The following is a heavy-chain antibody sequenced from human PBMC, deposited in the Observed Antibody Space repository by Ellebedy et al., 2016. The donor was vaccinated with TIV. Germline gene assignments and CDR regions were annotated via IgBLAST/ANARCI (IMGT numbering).Heavy chain of an antibody. V-gene: IGHV3-30*18. J-gene: IGHJ4*02. CDR3: AQWSGYRGGGYYRDY. Sequence: GGSLRLSXAASGFTFTNSGFHWVRQAPGKGLEWVAVISHDGMNKYYADSVKGRFTISRDDSKTTVYLEMDSLRIEDTALYYCAQWSGYRGGGYYRDYWGQGTLVTVSS. CDR1: GFTFTNSG. D-gene: IGHD5-12*01. CDR2: ISHDGMNK.